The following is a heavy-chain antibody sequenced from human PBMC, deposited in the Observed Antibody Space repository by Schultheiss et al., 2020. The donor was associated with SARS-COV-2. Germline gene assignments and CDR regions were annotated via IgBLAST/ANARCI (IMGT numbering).Heavy chain of an antibody. J-gene: IGHJ3*02. CDR3: ARYCSSTSCYYAFDI. CDR2: FDPEDGET. CDR1: GYTFTGYY. D-gene: IGHD2-2*01. V-gene: IGHV1-2*02. Sequence: ASVKVSCKASGYTFTGYYMHWVRQAPGQGLEWMGGFDPEDGETIYAQKFQGRVTMTRDTSISTAYMELSRLRSDDTAVYYCARYCSSTSCYYAFDIWGQGTMVTVSS.